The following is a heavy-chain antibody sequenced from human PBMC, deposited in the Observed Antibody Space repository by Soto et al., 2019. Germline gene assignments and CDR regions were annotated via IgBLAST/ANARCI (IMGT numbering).Heavy chain of an antibody. CDR3: ARDHSDSSGYHMD. Sequence: QVQLVQSGAEVKKPGASVKVSCKASGYTFTSYGISWVRQAPGQGLEWMGWISAYNGNTNYAQKLQGRVTMTTDTSTSKDYMELRSLRSNETDVYYCARDHSDSSGYHMDWGQGTLVTVSS. CDR2: ISAYNGNT. V-gene: IGHV1-18*04. D-gene: IGHD3-22*01. CDR1: GYTFTSYG. J-gene: IGHJ4*02.